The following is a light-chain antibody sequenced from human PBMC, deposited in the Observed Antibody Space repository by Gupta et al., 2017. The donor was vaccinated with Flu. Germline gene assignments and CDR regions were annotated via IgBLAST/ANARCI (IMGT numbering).Light chain of an antibody. J-gene: IGKJ5*01. CDR1: QSLLHSNGYNY. Sequence: PVTPGEPASISCRSSQSLLHSNGYNYLDWYLQKPGQSPQLLIYLGSNRASGVPDRFSGSGSGTDFTLKISRVEAEDVGVYYCMQDLQTITFGQGTRLEIK. V-gene: IGKV2-28*01. CDR3: MQDLQTIT. CDR2: LGS.